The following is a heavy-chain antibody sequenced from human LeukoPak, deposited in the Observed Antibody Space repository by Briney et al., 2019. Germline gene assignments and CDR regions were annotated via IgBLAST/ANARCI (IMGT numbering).Heavy chain of an antibody. J-gene: IGHJ3*02. CDR1: GFTFSNYW. CDR3: ARAPPSSGYSYHFDI. V-gene: IGHV3-74*01. CDR2: IYRDGTGT. Sequence: SGGSLRLSCAASGFTFSNYWMHWVRQAPGKGLVWVSRIYRDGTGTLYAGSVKGRFTISRDNAKNTLYLQMNSLRVEDTAVYYCARAPPSSGYSYHFDIWGQGTMVTVSS. D-gene: IGHD5-18*01.